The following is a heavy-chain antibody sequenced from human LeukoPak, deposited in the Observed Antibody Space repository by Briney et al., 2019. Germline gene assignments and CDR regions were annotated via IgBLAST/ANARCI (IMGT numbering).Heavy chain of an antibody. CDR2: IYYSGST. CDR3: ARTSSGYPRQYYFDY. J-gene: IGHJ4*02. CDR1: GGSISSGGYY. D-gene: IGHD3-22*01. V-gene: IGHV4-31*03. Sequence: TSETLSLTCTVSGGSISSGGYYWSWIRQHPGKGLEWIGYIYYSGSTYYNPSLKSRVTISVDTSKNQFSLKLSSVTAADTAVYYCARTSSGYPRQYYFDYWGQGTLSPSPQ.